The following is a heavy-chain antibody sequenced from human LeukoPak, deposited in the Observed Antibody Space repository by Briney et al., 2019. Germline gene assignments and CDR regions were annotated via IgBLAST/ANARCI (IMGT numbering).Heavy chain of an antibody. CDR2: IYSGGST. CDR1: GFTVSSNE. D-gene: IGHD4-23*01. V-gene: IGHV3-66*01. J-gene: IGHJ3*02. CDR3: ARGPTVVNDAFDI. Sequence: PGGSLRLSCAASGFTVSSNEMSWVRQAPGKGLEWVSVIYSGGSTYYADSVKGRLTISRDNSKNRLYLQMNSLRAEDTAVYYCARGPTVVNDAFDIWGQGTMVTVSS.